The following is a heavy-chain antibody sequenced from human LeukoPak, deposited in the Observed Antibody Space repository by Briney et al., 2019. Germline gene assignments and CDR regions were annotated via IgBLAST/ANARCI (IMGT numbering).Heavy chain of an antibody. CDR2: INHSGST. V-gene: IGHV4-34*01. Sequence: KASETLSLTCTVSGGSVSSYYWSWIRQPPGKGLEWIGEINHSGSTNYNPSLKSRVTISVDTSKNQFSLKLSSVTAADTAVYYCARRGEGAPRDGYNWSFDYWGQGTLVTVSS. J-gene: IGHJ4*02. CDR3: ARRGEGAPRDGYNWSFDY. D-gene: IGHD5-12*01. CDR1: GGSVSSYY.